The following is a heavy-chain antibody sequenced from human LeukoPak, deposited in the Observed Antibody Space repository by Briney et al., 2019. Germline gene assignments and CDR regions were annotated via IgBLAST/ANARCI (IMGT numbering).Heavy chain of an antibody. CDR2: ISSSGSTI. Sequence: PGGSLRLSCAASGFTFSSYEMNWVRQAPGKGLEWVSYISSSGSTIYYADSVKGRFTISRDNAKNSLYLQMNSLRAEDTAVYYCARVRRDSYGRGGIYDYWGQGTLVTVSS. CDR3: ARVRRDSYGRGGIYDY. V-gene: IGHV3-48*03. D-gene: IGHD5-18*01. CDR1: GFTFSSYE. J-gene: IGHJ4*02.